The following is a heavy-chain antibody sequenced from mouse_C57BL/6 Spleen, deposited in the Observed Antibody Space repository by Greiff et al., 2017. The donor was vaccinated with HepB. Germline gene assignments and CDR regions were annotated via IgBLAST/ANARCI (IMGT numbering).Heavy chain of an antibody. Sequence: EVQLQQSGAELVRPGASVKLSCTASGFNIKDDYMHWVKQRPEQGLEWIGWINPENGDTEYASKFQGKATITADTSSNTAYLQLSSLTSEDTAVYYCTLLLRGYWGQGTTLTVSS. CDR1: GFNIKDDY. J-gene: IGHJ2*01. V-gene: IGHV14-4*01. D-gene: IGHD1-1*01. CDR3: TLLLRGY. CDR2: INPENGDT.